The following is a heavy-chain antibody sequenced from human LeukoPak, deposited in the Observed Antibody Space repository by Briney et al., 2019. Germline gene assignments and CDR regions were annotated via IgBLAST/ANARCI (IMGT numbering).Heavy chain of an antibody. CDR1: GGTFISYA. D-gene: IGHD3-16*02. CDR2: IIPIFGTA. J-gene: IGHJ4*02. CDR3: ARDRGGGSYRPDY. Sequence: LVKVSCKASGGTFISYAISWVRQAPGQGLEWMGGIIPIFGTANYAQKFQGRVTITADESTSTAYMELSSLRSEDTAVYYCARDRGGGSYRPDYWGQGTLVTVSS. V-gene: IGHV1-69*13.